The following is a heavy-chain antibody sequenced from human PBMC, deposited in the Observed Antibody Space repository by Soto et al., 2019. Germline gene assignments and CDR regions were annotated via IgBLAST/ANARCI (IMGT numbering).Heavy chain of an antibody. Sequence: EVQLVESGGGLVQPGGSLRLSCAASGFTFSSYWMHWVRQDPGKGLVWVSRINSDGSYTSYADSVTGRFTISRDNAKNTLYLQMNSLRAEDTAVYYCARGGYCSGGTCDSSYYGLDVWGQGTTVTASS. J-gene: IGHJ6*02. CDR3: ARGGYCSGGTCDSSYYGLDV. D-gene: IGHD2-15*01. CDR2: INSDGSYT. V-gene: IGHV3-74*01. CDR1: GFTFSSYW.